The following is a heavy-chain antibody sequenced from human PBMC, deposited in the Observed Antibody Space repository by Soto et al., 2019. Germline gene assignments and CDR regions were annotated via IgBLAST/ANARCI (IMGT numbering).Heavy chain of an antibody. J-gene: IGHJ4*02. Sequence: QVQLVESGGGVVQPGRSLRLSCAASGFTFSSYGMHWVRQAPGKGLEWVAVISYDGSNKYYADSVKGRFTIFRDNFKNTLYLQMDSLKPKDTAVYYCAKDLLLNTVTTAGYWGQGTLVTVSS. CDR3: AKDLLLNTVTTAGY. CDR1: GFTFSSYG. CDR2: ISYDGSNK. V-gene: IGHV3-30*18. D-gene: IGHD4-17*01.